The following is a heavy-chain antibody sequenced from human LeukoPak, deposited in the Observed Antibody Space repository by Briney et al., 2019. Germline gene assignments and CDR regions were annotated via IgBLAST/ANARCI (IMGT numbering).Heavy chain of an antibody. CDR3: AIMHRYYDGSGYWVQ. CDR1: GFTFSSYA. J-gene: IGHJ4*02. CDR2: ISTSGGST. V-gene: IGHV3-23*01. Sequence: PGGSLRLSCAASGFTFSSYAMSWVRQAPGKVLEWVSGISTSGGSTSYADSVKGRFTISRDNPRNTLYMQMNSLRDEDTAVYYCAIMHRYYDGSGYWVQWGQGTLVTVPS. D-gene: IGHD3-22*01.